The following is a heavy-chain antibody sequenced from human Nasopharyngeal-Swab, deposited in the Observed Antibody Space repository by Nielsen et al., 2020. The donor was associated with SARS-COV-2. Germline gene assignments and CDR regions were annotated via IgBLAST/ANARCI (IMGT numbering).Heavy chain of an antibody. CDR3: ASEGSGVFGVVIYAFDI. D-gene: IGHD3-3*01. J-gene: IGHJ3*02. V-gene: IGHV1-24*01. Sequence: ASVRVSCKVSGYTLTVLPIHWVRQAPGKVLEWMGTVVPEDGEPIYAQNFQGRVTMTEDTSTYTAYLELSSLRSEDTAVYYCASEGSGVFGVVIYAFDIWGPGTLVTVSS. CDR1: GYTLTVLP. CDR2: VVPEDGEP.